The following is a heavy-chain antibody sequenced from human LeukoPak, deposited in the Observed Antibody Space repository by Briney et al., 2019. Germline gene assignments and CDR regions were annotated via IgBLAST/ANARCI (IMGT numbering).Heavy chain of an antibody. D-gene: IGHD6-6*01. CDR3: AKDRARYSISSYYYYYMDV. Sequence: GGSLRLSCAASGFTFDDHAMHWVRQAPGEGLEWVSFISWDGGTTFYSDSVKGRFTMSRDNSKNSLYLQMNSLRVEDTALYFCAKDRARYSISSYYYYYMDVWGKGTTVTVSS. J-gene: IGHJ6*03. CDR2: ISWDGGTT. CDR1: GFTFDDHA. V-gene: IGHV3-43D*03.